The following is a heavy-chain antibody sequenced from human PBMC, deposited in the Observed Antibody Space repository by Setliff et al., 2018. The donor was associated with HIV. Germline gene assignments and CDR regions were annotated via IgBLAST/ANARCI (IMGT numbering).Heavy chain of an antibody. V-gene: IGHV4-59*11. CDR3: AREIGG. CDR1: GGSISSHY. Sequence: PSETLSLTCTVSGGSISSHYWSWIRQPPGKGLEWIGSIYYSGSTNYNPSLKSRVPISVDTSKNQFSLKLSSVTAADTAVYYCAREIGGWGQGTLVTVSS. J-gene: IGHJ4*02. CDR2: IYYSGST.